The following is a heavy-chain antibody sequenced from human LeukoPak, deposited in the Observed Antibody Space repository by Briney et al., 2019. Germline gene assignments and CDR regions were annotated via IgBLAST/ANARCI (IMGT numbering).Heavy chain of an antibody. CDR2: INPNSGGT. Sequence: ASVKVSCKASGYTFTGYYMHWVRQAPGQGLEWMGWINPNSGGTNYAQKFQGRVTMTRDTSISTAYMELSRLRSDDTAVYYCASPKDGVRPYYYYGVDVWGQGTTVTVSS. V-gene: IGHV1-2*02. J-gene: IGHJ6*02. CDR3: ASPKDGVRPYYYYGVDV. CDR1: GYTFTGYY. D-gene: IGHD4-17*01.